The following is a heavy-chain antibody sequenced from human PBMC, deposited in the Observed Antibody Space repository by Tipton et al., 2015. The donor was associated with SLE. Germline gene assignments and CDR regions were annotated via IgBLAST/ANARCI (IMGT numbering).Heavy chain of an antibody. CDR3: ARDYIAASYYFDY. CDR1: GFTFSSYG. D-gene: IGHD6-13*01. V-gene: IGHV3-21*03. J-gene: IGHJ4*02. CDR2: ISSSSSYI. Sequence: SLRLSCAASGFTFSSYGMNWVRQAPGKGLEWVSSISSSSSYIYYADSVKGRFTIPRDNAKNSLYLQMNSLRAEDTAVYYRARDYIAASYYFDYWGQGTLVTVSS.